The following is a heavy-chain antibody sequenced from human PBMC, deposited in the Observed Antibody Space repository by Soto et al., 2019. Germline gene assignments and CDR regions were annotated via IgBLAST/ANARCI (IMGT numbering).Heavy chain of an antibody. CDR2: IKSKTDGGTT. CDR3: TKDIVAPGRGYYYGMDV. D-gene: IGHD5-12*01. V-gene: IGHV3-15*01. CDR1: GFTFSNAW. J-gene: IGHJ6*02. Sequence: PGGSLRLSCAASGFTFSNAWMSWVRQAPGKGLEWVGRIKSKTDGGTTDYAAPVKGRFTISRDDSKNTLYLQMNSLKTEDTAVNYCTKDIVAPGRGYYYGMDVWGQGTTVTVSS.